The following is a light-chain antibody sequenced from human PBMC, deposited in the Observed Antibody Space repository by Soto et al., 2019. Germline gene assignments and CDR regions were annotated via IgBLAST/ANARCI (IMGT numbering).Light chain of an antibody. CDR2: GAS. CDR1: QSVSSSY. CDR3: QQYGSSPLT. Sequence: EIVLTQSPDTLSLSPGERATLSCRASQSVSSSYLAWFQQKPGQTPRLLISGASSRATGIPDRFSGSGSGTDFTLTISRLEPEDFAVYYCQQYGSSPLTFGGGTKVDIK. J-gene: IGKJ4*01. V-gene: IGKV3-20*01.